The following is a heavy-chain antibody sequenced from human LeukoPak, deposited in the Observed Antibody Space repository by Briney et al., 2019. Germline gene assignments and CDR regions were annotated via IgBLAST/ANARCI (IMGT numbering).Heavy chain of an antibody. CDR2: INHSGST. J-gene: IGHJ4*02. CDR3: ARATYYYGSGSYKTHSYFDY. Sequence: SEILSLTCAVYGGSFSGYYWSWIRQPPGKGLEWIGEINHSGSTNYNPSLKSRVTISVDTSKNQFSLKLSSVTAADTAVYYCARATYYYGSGSYKTHSYFDYWGQGTLVTVSS. D-gene: IGHD3-10*01. CDR1: GGSFSGYY. V-gene: IGHV4-34*01.